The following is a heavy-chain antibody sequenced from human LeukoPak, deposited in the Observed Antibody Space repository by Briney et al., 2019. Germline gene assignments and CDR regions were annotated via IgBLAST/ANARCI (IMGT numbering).Heavy chain of an antibody. CDR1: GFTFSAYS. Sequence: GGSLRLSCAVSGFTFSAYSMNWVRQAPGKGLEWVSSITSGDFVYFADSLKGRFTISRDNAKSSLYLQMNSLRAEETAVYFCAREWRNDSSGYYLDVWGHGTLVIVSS. CDR3: AREWRNDSSGYYLDV. D-gene: IGHD3-22*01. V-gene: IGHV3-21*04. J-gene: IGHJ4*01. CDR2: ITSGDFV.